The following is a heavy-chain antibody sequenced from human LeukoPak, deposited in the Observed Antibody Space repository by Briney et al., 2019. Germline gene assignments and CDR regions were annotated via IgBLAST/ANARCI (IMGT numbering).Heavy chain of an antibody. CDR3: ARDYKPWSIAAAGQGDY. V-gene: IGHV3-7*01. J-gene: IGHJ4*02. CDR2: IKQDGSEK. CDR1: GFTLSSYW. D-gene: IGHD6-13*01. Sequence: PGGSLRLSCAASGFTLSSYWMSWVRQAPGKGLEWVANIKQDGSEKYYVDSVKGRFTISRDNAKNSLYLQMNSLRAEDTAVYYCARDYKPWSIAAAGQGDYWGQGTLVTVSS.